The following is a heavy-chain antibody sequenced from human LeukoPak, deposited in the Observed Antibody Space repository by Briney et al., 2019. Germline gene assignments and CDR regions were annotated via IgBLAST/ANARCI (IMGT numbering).Heavy chain of an antibody. J-gene: IGHJ3*01. CDR1: DDSIGQYY. Sequence: PSETLPLTCTVSDDSIGQYYWTWIRQPAGKGLEWIGRIFRGGSSNYNPSLKSRVTMSVDTSKNQFSLKLTSVTAADTAIYYCAREASYYGAIDAFDVWGQGTRVTVSS. D-gene: IGHD4-17*01. V-gene: IGHV4-4*07. CDR3: AREASYYGAIDAFDV. CDR2: IFRGGSS.